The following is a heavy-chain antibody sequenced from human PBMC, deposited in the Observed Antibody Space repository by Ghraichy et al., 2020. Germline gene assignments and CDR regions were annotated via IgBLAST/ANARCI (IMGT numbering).Heavy chain of an antibody. J-gene: IGHJ3*02. CDR2: FDPEDGET. V-gene: IGHV1-24*01. CDR1: GYTLTELS. Sequence: ASVKVSCKVSGYTLTELSMHWVRQAPGKGLEWMGGFDPEDGETIYAQKFQGRVTMTEDTSTDTAYMELSSLRSEDTAVYYCATGLISLGSIQKDAFDIWGQGTMVTVSS. CDR3: ATGLISLGSIQKDAFDI. D-gene: IGHD5-18*01.